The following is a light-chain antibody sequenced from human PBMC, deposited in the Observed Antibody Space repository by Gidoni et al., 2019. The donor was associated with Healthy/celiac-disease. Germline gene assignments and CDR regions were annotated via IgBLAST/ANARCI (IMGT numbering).Light chain of an antibody. CDR2: DAS. Sequence: EIVLTQSPATLSLSPGERATLSCRASQSVSSYLAWYQQKPGQAPRLLIYDASNRATGIPARFSGSGSGTDFTLTISSLEPEDFAVYYCQLAWTFXQXTKVEIK. J-gene: IGKJ1*01. V-gene: IGKV3-11*01. CDR3: QLAWT. CDR1: QSVSSY.